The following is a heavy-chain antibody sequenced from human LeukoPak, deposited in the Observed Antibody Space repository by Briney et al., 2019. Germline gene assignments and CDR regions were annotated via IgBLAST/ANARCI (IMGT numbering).Heavy chain of an antibody. CDR1: GFTFSSYA. Sequence: GGSLRLSCAASGFTFSSYAMSWVRQAPGKGLEWGSAISGSGGSTYYADSVKGRFTISRDNAKNSLYLQMNSRRAEDTAVYYCAELGITMIGGVWGKGTTVTTSS. V-gene: IGHV3-23*01. CDR2: ISGSGGST. J-gene: IGHJ6*04. D-gene: IGHD3-10*02. CDR3: AELGITMIGGV.